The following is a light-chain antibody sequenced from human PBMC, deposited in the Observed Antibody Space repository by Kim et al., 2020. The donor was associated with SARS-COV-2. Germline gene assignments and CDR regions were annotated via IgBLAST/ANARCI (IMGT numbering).Light chain of an antibody. CDR3: HQYYNIPHT. Sequence: DIVMTQSPDSLPVSLGERATINCKSSQSVLSRSDNKDYIAWYQQKAGQPPKLLIYWASTRESGVPDRFSGSGSGTDFTLTISSLQAEDVAVYYCHQYYNIPHTFGQGTKLEI. CDR2: WAS. V-gene: IGKV4-1*01. CDR1: QSVLSRSDNKDY. J-gene: IGKJ2*01.